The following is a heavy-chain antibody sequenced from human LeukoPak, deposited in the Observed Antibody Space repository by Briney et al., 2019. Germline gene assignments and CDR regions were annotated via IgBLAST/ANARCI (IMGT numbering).Heavy chain of an antibody. V-gene: IGHV3-30-3*01. Sequence: GGSLRLSCAASGFTFSSYAMHWVRQAPGKGLEWVAVIPYDGSNKYYADSVKGRFTISRDNSKNTLYLQMNSLRAEDTAVYYCAREVPKLLWFGELSKQSRPCMDVWGQGTTVTVSS. CDR3: AREVPKLLWFGELSKQSRPCMDV. CDR2: IPYDGSNK. CDR1: GFTFSSYA. D-gene: IGHD3-10*01. J-gene: IGHJ6*02.